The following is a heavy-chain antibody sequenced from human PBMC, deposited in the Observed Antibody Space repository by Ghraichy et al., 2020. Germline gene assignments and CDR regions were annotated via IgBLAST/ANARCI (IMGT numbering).Heavy chain of an antibody. D-gene: IGHD1-26*01. Sequence: GGSLRLSCAASGFTFSDYSMNWVRQAPGKGLEWVSSISSSSSYIYYADSVKGRFTISRDNAKSSLYLQMNSLRAEDTAVYYCTRDGRGLGSYYFDYWGQGTLVTVSS. CDR1: GFTFSDYS. CDR2: ISSSSSYI. J-gene: IGHJ4*02. V-gene: IGHV3-21*01. CDR3: TRDGRGLGSYYFDY.